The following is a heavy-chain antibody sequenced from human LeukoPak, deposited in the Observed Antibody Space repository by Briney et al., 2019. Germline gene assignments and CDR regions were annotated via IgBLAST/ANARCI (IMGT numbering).Heavy chain of an antibody. CDR2: INHSGST. Sequence: TSETQSLTCAVYGGSFSGYYWSWIRQPPGKGLEWIGEINHSGSTNYNPSLKSRVTISVDTSKNQFSLKLSSVTAADTAVYYCARGDGRVDHCSSTSCYPYYYYGMDVWGQGTTVTVSS. D-gene: IGHD2-2*01. V-gene: IGHV4-34*01. J-gene: IGHJ6*01. CDR1: GGSFSGYY. CDR3: ARGDGRVDHCSSTSCYPYYYYGMDV.